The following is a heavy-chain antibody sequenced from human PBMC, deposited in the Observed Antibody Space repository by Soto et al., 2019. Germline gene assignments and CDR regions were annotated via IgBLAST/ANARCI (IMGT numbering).Heavy chain of an antibody. CDR2: ISLYSDGT. J-gene: IGHJ5*02. CDR3: ARVVPGAEAWFGP. D-gene: IGHD2-2*01. V-gene: IGHV1-18*01. CDR1: GYTLSNYG. Sequence: QVQLVQSGGEVKRPGASVKVSCKTSGYTLSNYGITWVRQAPGQPLEWLGWISLYSDGTNYAQKFQGRVSMTTDTSTTTGYMELRSLRSDDTAVYYCARVVPGAEAWFGPWGQGTLVTVSS.